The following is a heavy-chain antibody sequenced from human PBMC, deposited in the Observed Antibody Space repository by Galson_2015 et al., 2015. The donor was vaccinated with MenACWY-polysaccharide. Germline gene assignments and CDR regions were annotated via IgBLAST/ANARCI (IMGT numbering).Heavy chain of an antibody. Sequence: SLRLSCAASGFTFTSYAMSWVRQAPGKGLEWVSAIRSSGTNTYYADSVKGRFTISRDNSKNTLYLQMNSLRAEDTALYYCAREGSRIVFHAFDIWGQGTMVIVSS. J-gene: IGHJ3*02. CDR3: AREGSRIVFHAFDI. CDR2: IRSSGTNT. CDR1: GFTFTSYA. D-gene: IGHD3-10*02. V-gene: IGHV3-23*01.